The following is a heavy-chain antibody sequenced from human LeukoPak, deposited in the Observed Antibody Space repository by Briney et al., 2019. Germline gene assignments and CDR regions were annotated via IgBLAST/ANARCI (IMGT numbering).Heavy chain of an antibody. CDR2: ISSSGSTI. V-gene: IGHV3-48*03. Sequence: GGSLRLSCAASGFTFSSYEMNWVRQAPGKGLEWVSYISSSGSTIYYADSVKGRFTISRDKAKNSLYLQMNSLRAEDTAVYYCAELGITTIGGVWGKGTTVTISS. CDR1: GFTFSSYE. D-gene: IGHD3-10*02. CDR3: AELGITTIGGV. J-gene: IGHJ6*04.